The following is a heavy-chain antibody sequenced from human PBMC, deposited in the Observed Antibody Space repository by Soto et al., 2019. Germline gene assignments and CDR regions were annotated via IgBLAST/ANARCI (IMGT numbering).Heavy chain of an antibody. V-gene: IGHV3-21*01. CDR2: ISSSSYI. CDR3: ARGRIFGVVNPYYYYGMDV. CDR1: GFTFSSYS. Sequence: GGSLRLSCAASGFTFSSYSMNWVRQAPGKGLEWVSSISSSSYIYYADSVKGRFTISRDNAKNSLYLQMNSLRAEDTAVYYCARGRIFGVVNPYYYYGMDVWGQGTTVTVSS. D-gene: IGHD3-3*01. J-gene: IGHJ6*02.